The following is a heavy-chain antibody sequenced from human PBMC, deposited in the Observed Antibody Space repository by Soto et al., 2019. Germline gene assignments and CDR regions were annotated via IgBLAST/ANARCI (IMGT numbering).Heavy chain of an antibody. Sequence: SVKVSCKASGGTFSSYAISWVRQAPGQGPEWMGGIIPIFGTANYAQKFQGRVTITADESTSTAYMELSSLRSEDTAVYYCATGKYGGVWFDPWGQGTLVTVSS. J-gene: IGHJ5*02. D-gene: IGHD2-2*01. CDR3: ATGKYGGVWFDP. CDR1: GGTFSSYA. V-gene: IGHV1-69*13. CDR2: IIPIFGTA.